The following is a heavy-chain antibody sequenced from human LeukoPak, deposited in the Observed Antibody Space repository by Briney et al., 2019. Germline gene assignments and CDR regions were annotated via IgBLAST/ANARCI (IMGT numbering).Heavy chain of an antibody. J-gene: IGHJ5*02. CDR2: IYTSGST. CDR1: GGSISSYY. D-gene: IGHD2-15*01. V-gene: IGHV4-4*07. Sequence: PSETLSLTCTVSGGSISSYYWSWIRQPAGKGLEWIGRIYTSGSTNYNPSLKSRVTMSVDTSKNQFSLKLSSVTAADTAVCYCARAGYCSGGSCYRRLHWFDPWGQGTLVTVSS. CDR3: ARAGYCSGGSCYRRLHWFDP.